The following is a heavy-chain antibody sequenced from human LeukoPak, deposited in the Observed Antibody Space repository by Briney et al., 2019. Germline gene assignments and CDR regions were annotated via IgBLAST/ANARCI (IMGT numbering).Heavy chain of an antibody. Sequence: SVKVSFKASGGTFSSYAISWVRQAPGQGLEWMGRIIPILGIVNYAQKFQGRVTITADKSTSTAYMELSSLRSEDTAVYYCAREDYYDSSGYRFFDYWGQGTLVTVSS. CDR1: GGTFSSYA. D-gene: IGHD3-22*01. V-gene: IGHV1-69*04. J-gene: IGHJ4*02. CDR2: IIPILGIV. CDR3: AREDYYDSSGYRFFDY.